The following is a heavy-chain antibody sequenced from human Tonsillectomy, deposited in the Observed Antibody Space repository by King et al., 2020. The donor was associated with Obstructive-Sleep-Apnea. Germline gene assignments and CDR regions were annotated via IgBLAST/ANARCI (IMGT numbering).Heavy chain of an antibody. CDR3: AKQGDEYGDYWAHTGVYYYGMDV. CDR1: GFTFSNYG. D-gene: IGHD4-17*01. V-gene: IGHV3-30*02. CDR2: IRYDGSKK. Sequence: VQLVESGGGVVQPGRSLRLSCAASGFTFSNYGMHWVRQAPGKGLEWVGFIRYDGSKKYYADSVKGRFTISRDSSKNTLYLQMNSLRAEDTAVYYCAKQGDEYGDYWAHTGVYYYGMDVWGQGTTVTVSS. J-gene: IGHJ6*02.